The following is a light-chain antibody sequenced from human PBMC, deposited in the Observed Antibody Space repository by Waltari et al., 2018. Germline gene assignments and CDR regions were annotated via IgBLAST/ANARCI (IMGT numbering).Light chain of an antibody. CDR3: QQRSKWPPFT. Sequence: EIVLTQSPATLSLSPGERATLSCRASQSVFNYLAWYHHKPGRAPRLLIFDASNRATGIPARFSGSGSGTDFTLTITSLEPEDFAVYYCQQRSKWPPFTFGQGTKLEIK. CDR2: DAS. J-gene: IGKJ2*01. V-gene: IGKV3-11*01. CDR1: QSVFNY.